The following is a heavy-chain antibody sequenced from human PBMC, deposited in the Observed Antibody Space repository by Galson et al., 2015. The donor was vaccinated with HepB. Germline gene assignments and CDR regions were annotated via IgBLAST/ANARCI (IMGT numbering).Heavy chain of an antibody. CDR1: GFTFSSYG. CDR3: AKDQRYSWPLDY. V-gene: IGHV3-30*18. D-gene: IGHD5-18*01. Sequence: SLRLSCAASGFTFSSYGMHWVRQAPGKGLEWVAVISYDGSNKYYADSVKGRFTISRDNSKNTLYLQMNSLRAEDTAVYYCAKDQRYSWPLDYWGQGTLVTVSS. CDR2: ISYDGSNK. J-gene: IGHJ4*02.